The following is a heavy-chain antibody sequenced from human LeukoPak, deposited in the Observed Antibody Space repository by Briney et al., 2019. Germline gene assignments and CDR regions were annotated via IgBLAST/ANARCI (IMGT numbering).Heavy chain of an antibody. CDR2: IKEDGSEK. D-gene: IGHD3-9*01. Sequence: GGSLRLSCAASGFTFSSYWMSWVRQAPGKGLEWVANIKEDGSEKYYVDSVRGRFTLSRDNAENSLYLQMNSLRAEDTAVYYCARDHHDILTGYYSNYYNYYYMDVWRKGTTVTVSS. CDR1: GFTFSSYW. V-gene: IGHV3-7*01. CDR3: ARDHHDILTGYYSNYYNYYYMDV. J-gene: IGHJ6*03.